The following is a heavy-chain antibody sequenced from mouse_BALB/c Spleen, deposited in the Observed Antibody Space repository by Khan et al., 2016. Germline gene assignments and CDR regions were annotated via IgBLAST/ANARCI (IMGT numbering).Heavy chain of an antibody. V-gene: IGHV1S136*01. D-gene: IGHD2-14*01. Sequence: VQLKESGPELVKPGASVKMSCKASGYTFTSYVMHWVQQKPGQGLEWIGYINPYNDGTKYNEKFKAKATPTSDKSSSTAYMELSSLTSEDSAVYYCARYDYAMDYWGQGTAVTVSS. CDR3: ARYDYAMDY. CDR2: INPYNDGT. J-gene: IGHJ4*01. CDR1: GYTFTSYV.